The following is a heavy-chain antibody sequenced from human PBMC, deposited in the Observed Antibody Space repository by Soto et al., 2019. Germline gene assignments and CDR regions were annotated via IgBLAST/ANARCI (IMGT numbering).Heavy chain of an antibody. CDR2: VYHTGST. J-gene: IGHJ4*02. CDR3: AREYYDSTGYYRFFEY. V-gene: IGHV4-30-2*01. CDR1: GGSISSGGYS. Sequence: SETLSLTCAVSGGSISSGGYSWSWIRQPPGKGLEWVGSVYHTGSTFYNPSLKSRVTISVDRSKSQFSLNLSSVTAADTAVYYCAREYYDSTGYYRFFEYWGQGTLVTVSS. D-gene: IGHD3-22*01.